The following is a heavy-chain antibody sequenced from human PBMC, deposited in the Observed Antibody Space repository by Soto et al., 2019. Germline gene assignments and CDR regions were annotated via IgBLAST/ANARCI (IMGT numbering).Heavy chain of an antibody. D-gene: IGHD3-22*01. J-gene: IGHJ4*02. Sequence: ASVKVSCKASGYTFTRHYMHWVRQAPGQGLEWMGIINPSGGSTSYAQKFQGRVTMTRDTSTSTVYMELSSPRSEDTAVYYCARGTANYDSSGSLDYCGEGTLVTVSS. CDR1: GYTFTRHY. CDR3: ARGTANYDSSGSLDY. V-gene: IGHV1-46*01. CDR2: INPSGGST.